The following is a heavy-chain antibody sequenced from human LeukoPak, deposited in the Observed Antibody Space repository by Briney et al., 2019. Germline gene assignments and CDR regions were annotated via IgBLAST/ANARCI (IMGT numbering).Heavy chain of an antibody. D-gene: IGHD3-9*01. CDR2: IGGSGGST. CDR3: AKVDSFWYFDL. J-gene: IGHJ2*01. CDR1: GFTFSSYA. Sequence: GGSLGLSCAASGFTFSSYAITWVRQAPGKGLEWVSAIGGSGGSTYYADSVKGRFTVSRDNSKNTFFVQMNSLRADDTAVYYCAKVDSFWYFDLWGRGTLVTVSS. V-gene: IGHV3-23*01.